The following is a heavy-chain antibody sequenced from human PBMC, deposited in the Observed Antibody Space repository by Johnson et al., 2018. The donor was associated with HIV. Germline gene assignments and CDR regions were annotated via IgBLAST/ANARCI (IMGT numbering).Heavy chain of an antibody. Sequence: EVQLVESGGGLVQVGGSLRLSCAASGFTFSSYWMSWVRRAPGKGLEWVANINQDGSEKYYVDSVKGRFTISRDNSKNSLYLQMNSLRPEDTALYYCAKGRDYYDSSDYSSDAFDIWGQGTMVTVSS. CDR3: AKGRDYYDSSDYSSDAFDI. D-gene: IGHD3-22*01. V-gene: IGHV3-7*03. J-gene: IGHJ3*02. CDR1: GFTFSSYW. CDR2: INQDGSEK.